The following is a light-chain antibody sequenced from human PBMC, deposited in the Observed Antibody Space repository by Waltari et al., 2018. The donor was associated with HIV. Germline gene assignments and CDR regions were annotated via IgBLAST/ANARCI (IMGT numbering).Light chain of an antibody. Sequence: DVQLTQSPSSLSASVGDRVTIACRTNSSAKLYLNCYQQRPGQPPKLLIYGSSILQSGVPSRCSGSGSETSFALTISGLRPEDSATYYCQQTFVVPLSFGSGTKVEI. CDR1: SSAKLY. CDR3: QQTFVVPLS. V-gene: IGKV1-39*01. J-gene: IGKJ4*01. CDR2: GSS.